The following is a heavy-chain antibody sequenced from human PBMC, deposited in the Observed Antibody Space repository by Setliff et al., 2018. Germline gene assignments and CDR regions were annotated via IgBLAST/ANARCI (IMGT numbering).Heavy chain of an antibody. CDR2: IDSDGSGT. D-gene: IGHD6-25*01. V-gene: IGHV3-74*01. CDR1: GFTFNTYW. Sequence: PGGSLRLSCAASGFTFNTYWMHWVRQAPGKGLVWFSHIDSDGSGTSYADSVKGRFTISRDNAKSSLYLQMNSLRAEDTAVFYCARSPANGGHDAFNIWGQGTMVTVSS. J-gene: IGHJ3*02. CDR3: ARSPANGGHDAFNI.